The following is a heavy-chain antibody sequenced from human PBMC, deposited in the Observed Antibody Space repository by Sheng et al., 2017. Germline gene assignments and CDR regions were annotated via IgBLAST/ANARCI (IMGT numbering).Heavy chain of an antibody. J-gene: IGHJ4*02. Sequence: EVKVVESGGGLVQPGGSLRLSCTASGFTFYNHAMSWVRQAPGKGLEWVADMRAHSGIKFYADSVKGRFTISRDNSKNTLFLEMNNLREEDTAIYYCARDGDRRDLLTAYQFDDWGQGTPVTVSS. D-gene: IGHD3-9*01. CDR2: MRAHSGIK. V-gene: IGHV3-23*04. CDR1: GFTFYNHA. CDR3: ARDGDRRDLLTAYQFDD.